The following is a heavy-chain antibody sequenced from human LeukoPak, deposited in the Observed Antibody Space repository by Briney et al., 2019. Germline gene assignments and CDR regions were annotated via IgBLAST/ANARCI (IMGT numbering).Heavy chain of an antibody. D-gene: IGHD6-19*01. V-gene: IGHV3-15*01. Sequence: GESLRLSCAASGFTFSNAWTNWVRQAPGKGLEWVGRIQSKTDGGTTDYAAPVKGRFTISRDDSKNTLYLQMNSLKTEDTAVYYCTTGGGYSSGWYPGYWGQGTLVTVSS. CDR1: GFTFSNAW. CDR3: TTGGGYSSGWYPGY. CDR2: IQSKTDGGTT. J-gene: IGHJ4*02.